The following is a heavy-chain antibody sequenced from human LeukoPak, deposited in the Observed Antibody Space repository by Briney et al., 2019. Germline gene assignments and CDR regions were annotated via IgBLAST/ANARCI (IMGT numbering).Heavy chain of an antibody. CDR2: ISNGKT. D-gene: IGHD2-21*02. V-gene: IGHV3-23*01. J-gene: IGHJ5*02. Sequence: PGGSLRLSCAASGFPFSSHAMSWVRRPPGKGLEWVAAISNGKTYYADSVRGRFTISRDDSKNTVYLQMNSLRDEDTALYYCVREAGYCASVCLKSNWFDPWGQGTLVTVSS. CDR3: VREAGYCASVCLKSNWFDP. CDR1: GFPFSSHA.